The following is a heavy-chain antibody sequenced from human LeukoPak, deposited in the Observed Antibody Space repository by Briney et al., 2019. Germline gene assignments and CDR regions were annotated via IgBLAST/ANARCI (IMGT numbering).Heavy chain of an antibody. D-gene: IGHD3-22*01. CDR3: AVTHYYDSSGYYDY. CDR1: GFTFSSYS. J-gene: IGHJ4*02. CDR2: ISSSSYI. Sequence: GGSLRLSCAASGFTFSSYSMSWVRQAPGKGLEWVSSISSSSYIYYADSVKGRFTISRDNAKNSLYLQMNSLRAEDTAVYYCAVTHYYDSSGYYDYWGQGTLVTVSS. V-gene: IGHV3-21*01.